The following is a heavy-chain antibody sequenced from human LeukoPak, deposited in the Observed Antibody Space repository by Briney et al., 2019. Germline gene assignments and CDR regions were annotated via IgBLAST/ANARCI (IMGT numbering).Heavy chain of an antibody. J-gene: IGHJ6*03. Sequence: GGSLRPSCAASGFTFSSYGMHWVRQAPGKGLEWVAFIRYDGSNKYYADSVKGRFSISRDSSKNILYLQMNSLRAEDTAVYYCAKDRCSNGVGCYYYYMDVWGKGTTVTISS. CDR2: IRYDGSNK. CDR3: AKDRCSNGVGCYYYYMDV. D-gene: IGHD2-8*01. CDR1: GFTFSSYG. V-gene: IGHV3-30*02.